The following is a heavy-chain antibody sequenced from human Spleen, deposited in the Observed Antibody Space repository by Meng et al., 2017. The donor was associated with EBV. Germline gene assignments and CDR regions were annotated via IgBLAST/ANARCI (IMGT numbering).Heavy chain of an antibody. CDR3: AILGSGMWDS. CDR1: GFTFSQYG. CDR2: ISHDGSSI. D-gene: IGHD3-16*01. Sequence: QGQVRGGGGVGVQAGRSLVLSVAASGFTFSQYGMHWVRQAPGKGLEWVAFISHDGSSIYYADSVKGRFTISRDNSKNTLYLQMNSLRPEDTALYHCAILGSGMWDSWGQGTLVTVSS. V-gene: IGHV3-30*03. J-gene: IGHJ5*02.